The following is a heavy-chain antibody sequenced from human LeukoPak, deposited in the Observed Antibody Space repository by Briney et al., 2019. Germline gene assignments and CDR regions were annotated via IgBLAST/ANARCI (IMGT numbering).Heavy chain of an antibody. V-gene: IGHV3-21*01. CDR3: ARVFRPSLTVFIISRAFDI. D-gene: IGHD3-3*01. Sequence: SGGSLRLSCTASGFTFSSDRLNWVRQAPGKVLELVSSVSTGSNYRYYADSVNGLVTISSDKDNNSLYLQLHSLRVEDTAVYYCARVFRPSLTVFIISRAFDIWAQGTMVPVSS. CDR2: VSTGSNYR. CDR1: GFTFSSDR. J-gene: IGHJ3*02.